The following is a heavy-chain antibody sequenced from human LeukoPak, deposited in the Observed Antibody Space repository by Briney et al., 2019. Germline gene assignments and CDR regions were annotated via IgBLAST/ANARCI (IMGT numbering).Heavy chain of an antibody. Sequence: GGSLRPSCAASGFTFSSYAMHWVRQAPGKGLEWVAVISYDGSNKYYADSVKGRFTISRDNSKNTLYLQMNSLRAEDTAVYYCARDQVAGYFDYWGQGTLVTVSS. V-gene: IGHV3-30-3*01. CDR3: ARDQVAGYFDY. D-gene: IGHD6-19*01. CDR1: GFTFSSYA. CDR2: ISYDGSNK. J-gene: IGHJ4*02.